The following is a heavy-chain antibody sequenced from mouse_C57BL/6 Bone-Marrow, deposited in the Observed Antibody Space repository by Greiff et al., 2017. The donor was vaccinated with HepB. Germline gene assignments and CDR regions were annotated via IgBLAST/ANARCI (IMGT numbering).Heavy chain of an antibody. J-gene: IGHJ2*01. CDR3: ARGHWWLLPYYFDY. Sequence: QVQLQQPGAELVKPGASVKLSCKASGYTFTSYWMQWVKQRPGQGLEWIGEIDPSDSYTNYNQKFKGKATLTVDTSSSTAYMQLSSLTSEDSAVYYCARGHWWLLPYYFDYWGQGTTLTVSS. CDR2: IDPSDSYT. V-gene: IGHV1-50*01. CDR1: GYTFTSYW. D-gene: IGHD2-3*01.